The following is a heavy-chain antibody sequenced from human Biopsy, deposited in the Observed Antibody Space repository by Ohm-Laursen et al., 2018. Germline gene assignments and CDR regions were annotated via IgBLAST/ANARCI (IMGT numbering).Heavy chain of an antibody. J-gene: IGHJ4*02. V-gene: IGHV1-46*01. CDR2: INPSGSDA. D-gene: IGHD3-10*01. CDR1: GYTFTNYY. CDR3: AADSGSGSHFRFDY. Sequence: SVKVSCKASGYTFTNYYMHWVRQAPGQGLEWMGIINPSGSDATYAQKFQGRVTMTRDTSTSTAYVDLSSLRSEDTAVYYCAADSGSGSHFRFDYWGQGALVSVSS.